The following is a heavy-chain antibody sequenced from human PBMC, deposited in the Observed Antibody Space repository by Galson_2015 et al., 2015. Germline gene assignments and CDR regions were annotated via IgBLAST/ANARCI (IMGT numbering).Heavy chain of an antibody. D-gene: IGHD3-22*01. CDR1: GFTFSSYG. Sequence: SLRLSCAASGFTFSSYGMHWVRQAPGKGLEWVAVIWYDGSNKYYADSVKGRFTISRDNSKNTLYLQMNSLRAEDTAVYYCARDERYYYDSSGYYSWDYWGQGTLVTVSS. CDR3: ARDERYYYDSSGYYSWDY. V-gene: IGHV3-33*01. CDR2: IWYDGSNK. J-gene: IGHJ4*02.